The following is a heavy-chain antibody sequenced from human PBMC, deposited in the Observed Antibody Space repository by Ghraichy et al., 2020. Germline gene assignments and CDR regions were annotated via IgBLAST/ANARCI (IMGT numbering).Heavy chain of an antibody. J-gene: IGHJ4*02. D-gene: IGHD2-2*01. CDR1: GFTFSNAW. CDR2: IRSKTDGGTI. Sequence: GGSLRLSCSASGFTFSNAWMHWVRQAPGKGLEWVGRIRSKTDGGTIDYAAPVRDRFTISRDDSKSTLFLQMNSLKTDDTGMYYCTPQVGYCSGTTCYESDSWGQGTLVTVSS. V-gene: IGHV3-15*01. CDR3: TPQVGYCSGTTCYESDS.